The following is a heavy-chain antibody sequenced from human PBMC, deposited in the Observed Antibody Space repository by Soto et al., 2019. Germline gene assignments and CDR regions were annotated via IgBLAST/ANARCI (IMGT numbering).Heavy chain of an antibody. CDR2: ISAYNGNA. CDR1: GYTFTSYG. V-gene: IGHV1-18*01. J-gene: IGHJ4*02. CDR3: ARVRGFNMGAREGKKEGD. D-gene: IGHD3-10*01. Sequence: ASVKVSCKASGYTFTSYGISWVRQAPGQGLEWMGWISAYNGNANYAQKLQGRVTMTTDTSTSTAYMELRSLRSDDTAVYYCARVRGFNMGAREGKKEGDWGEEPLVTVPS.